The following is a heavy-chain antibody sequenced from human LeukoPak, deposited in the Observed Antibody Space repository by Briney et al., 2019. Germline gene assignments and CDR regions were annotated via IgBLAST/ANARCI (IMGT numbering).Heavy chain of an antibody. D-gene: IGHD3-3*01. V-gene: IGHV1-2*02. J-gene: IGHJ4*02. Sequence: ASVKVSCKASGYTFTGYYMHWVRQAPGQGLEWMGWINPNSGGTNYAQKFQGRVTMTRDTSIRTAYMKLSRLRSDDTAVYYCARAHTDHRLRFLEWLLYYFDYWGQGTLVTVSS. CDR2: INPNSGGT. CDR3: ARAHTDHRLRFLEWLLYYFDY. CDR1: GYTFTGYY.